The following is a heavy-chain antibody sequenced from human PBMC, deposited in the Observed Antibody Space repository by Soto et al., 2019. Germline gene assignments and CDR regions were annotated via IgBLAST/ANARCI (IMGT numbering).Heavy chain of an antibody. J-gene: IGHJ5*02. Sequence: EVQLVESGGGLVQPGGSLRLSCAASGFTFSSYWMHWVRQAPGKGLVWVSRINSDGSSTSYADSVKGRFTISRDNAKNTLYLQMNSLRAEDTAVYYCARDPGYMGPYNWFDPWGQGTLVTVSS. D-gene: IGHD6-13*01. CDR2: INSDGSST. CDR1: GFTFSSYW. CDR3: ARDPGYMGPYNWFDP. V-gene: IGHV3-74*01.